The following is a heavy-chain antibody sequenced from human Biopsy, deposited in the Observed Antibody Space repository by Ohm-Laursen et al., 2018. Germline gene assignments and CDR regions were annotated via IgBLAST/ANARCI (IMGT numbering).Heavy chain of an antibody. CDR1: GGPMIHYY. Sequence: TLSLTCTVSGGPMIHYYWNWIRQTPGKGLEWIGYIYYSGSTNYNPSLKSRVTISVDTSKNQFSLRLNSVTAADTAVYYCARATNSTGWPYYYFYGMDVWGQGTTVTVSS. J-gene: IGHJ6*02. V-gene: IGHV4-59*01. CDR3: ARATNSTGWPYYYFYGMDV. D-gene: IGHD2/OR15-2a*01. CDR2: IYYSGST.